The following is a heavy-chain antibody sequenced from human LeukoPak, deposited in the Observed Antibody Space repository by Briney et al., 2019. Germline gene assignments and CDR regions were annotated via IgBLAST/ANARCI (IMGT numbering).Heavy chain of an antibody. V-gene: IGHV3-23*01. CDR1: GFRFSSYS. J-gene: IGHJ4*02. CDR2: ISRGVGTT. D-gene: IGHD1-1*01. CDR3: AKKGQADDDGKPD. Sequence: GGSLRLSCAVSGFRFSSYSMNWVRQAPGKGLECVAAISRGVGTTYYADFVKGRFTISRDNSKNTLYLEMSNLKADDTAVYYCAKKGQADDDGKPDWGQGTLVTVSS.